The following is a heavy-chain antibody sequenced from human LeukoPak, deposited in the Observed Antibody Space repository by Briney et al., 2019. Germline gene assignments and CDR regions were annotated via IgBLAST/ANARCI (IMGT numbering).Heavy chain of an antibody. CDR2: ISGSSSTI. J-gene: IGHJ4*02. D-gene: IGHD3-10*01. CDR3: ATYGSEKDSGY. Sequence: RGGSLRLSCAASGFTFSSYTMNWVGQAPGKGLEWGSYISGSSSTIYYADSVKGRFTISRDNAKHSLYLQMNSVRAEDTAAYYCATYGSEKDSGYWGQGTLVTVSS. V-gene: IGHV3-48*01. CDR1: GFTFSSYT.